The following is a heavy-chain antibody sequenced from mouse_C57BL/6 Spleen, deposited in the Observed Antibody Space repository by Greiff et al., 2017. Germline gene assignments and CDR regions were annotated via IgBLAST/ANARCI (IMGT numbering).Heavy chain of an antibody. V-gene: IGHV1-55*01. CDR3: ARGDYYGSGGEGDD. D-gene: IGHD1-1*01. CDR2: IYPGSGST. J-gene: IGHJ2*01. CDR1: GYTFTSYW. Sequence: VQLQQPGAELVKPGASVKMSCKASGYTFTSYWITWVKQRPGQGLEWIGDIYPGSGSTNYNEKFKSKATLTVDTSSSTAYMQLSSLTSEDSAVYDGARGDYYGSGGEGDDWGQGTTLTVSS.